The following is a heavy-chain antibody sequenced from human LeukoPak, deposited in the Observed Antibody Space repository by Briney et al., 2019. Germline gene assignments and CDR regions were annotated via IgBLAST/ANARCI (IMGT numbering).Heavy chain of an antibody. Sequence: SETLSLTCAVYGGSFTSYYWSWIRKPPGKGLEWIGEISHTGHTNYNPSLKSRVTTSVETSKNQLSLILTSVTAADTAVYYCARGPYSSDAGYWGQGTLVTVSS. CDR3: ARGPYSSDAGY. CDR2: ISHTGHT. V-gene: IGHV4-34*01. D-gene: IGHD6-25*01. CDR1: GGSFTSYY. J-gene: IGHJ4*02.